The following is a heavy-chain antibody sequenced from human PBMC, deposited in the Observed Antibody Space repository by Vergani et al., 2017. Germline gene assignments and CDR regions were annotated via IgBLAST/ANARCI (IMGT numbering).Heavy chain of an antibody. J-gene: IGHJ4*02. V-gene: IGHV5-51*01. CDR3: ARWSTYYYDSSGYYYVDY. CDR2: IYPGDSDT. CDR1: GYSFTSYW. Sequence: EVQLVPSGAEVKKPGESLKISCKGSGYSFTSYWIGWVRQMPGKGLEWMGIIYPGDSDTRYSPSFQGQVTISADKSISTAYLQWSSLKASDTAMYYCARWSTYYYDSSGYYYVDYWGQGTLVTVSS. D-gene: IGHD3-22*01.